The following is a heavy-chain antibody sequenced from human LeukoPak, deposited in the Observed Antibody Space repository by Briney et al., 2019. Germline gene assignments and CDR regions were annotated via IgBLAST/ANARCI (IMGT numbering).Heavy chain of an antibody. V-gene: IGHV1-24*01. J-gene: IGHJ3*02. CDR3: ATDLKASTHDAFDI. CDR2: FDPEDGET. D-gene: IGHD2-2*01. CDR1: GYTLTELS. Sequence: ASVKVSCKVSGYTLTELSMHWVRQAPGKGLEWIGGFDPEDGETIYAQKFQGRVTMTEDTSTDTAYMELSSLRSEDTAVYYCATDLKASTHDAFDIWGQGTMVTVSS.